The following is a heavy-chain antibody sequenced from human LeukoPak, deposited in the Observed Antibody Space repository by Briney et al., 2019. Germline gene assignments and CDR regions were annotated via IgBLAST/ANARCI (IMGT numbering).Heavy chain of an antibody. CDR2: ISSSNSYI. CDR1: GFTFSRHS. CDR3: ARDAVGYSSGWYGNWFDP. J-gene: IGHJ5*02. Sequence: GGSLSLFCAVSGFTFSRHSMNWVRQSPGQGVECVSSISSSNSYIYYAESVKGRFTISRDNAKISLYLQMNSLRAEDTAVYYCARDAVGYSSGWYGNWFDPWGQGTLVSVSS. D-gene: IGHD6-19*01. V-gene: IGHV3-21*01.